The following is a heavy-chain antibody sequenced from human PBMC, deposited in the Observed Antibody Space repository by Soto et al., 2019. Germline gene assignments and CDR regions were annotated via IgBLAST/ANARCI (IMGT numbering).Heavy chain of an antibody. D-gene: IGHD5-12*01. CDR2: MNPNSGNT. Sequence: ASVKVSCKASGYTFTSYDINWVRQATGQGLEWMGWMNPNSGNTDYAQKFQGRVTITADESTSTAYMELSSLTSEDTAVYYCARDKDRLQLGGNYYYIMDVWGQGTTVTVSS. V-gene: IGHV1-8*01. J-gene: IGHJ6*02. CDR1: GYTFTSYD. CDR3: ARDKDRLQLGGNYYYIMDV.